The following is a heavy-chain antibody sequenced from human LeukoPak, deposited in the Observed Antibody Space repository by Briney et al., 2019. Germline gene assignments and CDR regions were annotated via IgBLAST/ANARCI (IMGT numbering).Heavy chain of an antibody. Sequence: SGGSLRLSCAASGFTFSSYAMSWVRQAPGKGLEWVSAISGSGGSTYYADSVKGRLTISRDNSKNTLYLQMNSLRAEDTAVYYCTLGELSPSFDYWGQGTLVTVSS. V-gene: IGHV3-23*01. CDR3: TLGELSPSFDY. D-gene: IGHD3-16*02. J-gene: IGHJ4*02. CDR2: ISGSGGST. CDR1: GFTFSSYA.